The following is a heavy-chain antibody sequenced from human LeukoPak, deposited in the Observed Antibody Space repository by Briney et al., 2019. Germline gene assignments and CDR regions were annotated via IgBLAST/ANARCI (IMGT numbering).Heavy chain of an antibody. CDR3: AKDLRIQLWAYYFDY. CDR1: GFTFSSYA. Sequence: GGSLRLSCAASGFTFSSYAMTWVRQAPGKGLEWVSTISNSGGSTYYADSVKGRFTISRDNSKNTLYLHMNSLRDEDTAVYYCAKDLRIQLWAYYFDYWGQGTLVTVSS. D-gene: IGHD5-18*01. V-gene: IGHV3-23*01. J-gene: IGHJ4*02. CDR2: ISNSGGST.